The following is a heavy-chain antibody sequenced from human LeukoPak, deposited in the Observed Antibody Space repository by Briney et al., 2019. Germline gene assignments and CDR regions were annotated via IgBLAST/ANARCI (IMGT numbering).Heavy chain of an antibody. CDR2: IYYSGST. Sequence: SETLSLTCTVSGGSISSSSYYWGWIRQPPGKGLEWIGSIYYSGSTYYNPSLKSRVTISVDTSKNQFSLKLSSVTAADTAVYYCARDKYPNYCSGGSCYGNWFDPWGQGTLVTVSS. J-gene: IGHJ5*02. CDR1: GGSISSSSYY. V-gene: IGHV4-39*07. CDR3: ARDKYPNYCSGGSCYGNWFDP. D-gene: IGHD2-15*01.